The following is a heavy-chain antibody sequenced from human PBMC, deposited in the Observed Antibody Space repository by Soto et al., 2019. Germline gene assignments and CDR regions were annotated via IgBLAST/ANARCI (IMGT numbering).Heavy chain of an antibody. J-gene: IGHJ4*02. D-gene: IGHD3-10*01. CDR2: INHSGSA. V-gene: IGHV4-34*01. Sequence: QVQIHQWGAGVLKPSETLSLTCAVSGGSFRGYIWTLIRQTPGKGLQWIGQINHSGSAVYNPSLKTRVSISIRSNNQFFLERMSVTAAYTAVYSWARGISTGSPYSGGWYDFYSWGQGARVTV. CDR3: ARGISTGSPYSGGWYDFYS. CDR1: GGSFRGYI.